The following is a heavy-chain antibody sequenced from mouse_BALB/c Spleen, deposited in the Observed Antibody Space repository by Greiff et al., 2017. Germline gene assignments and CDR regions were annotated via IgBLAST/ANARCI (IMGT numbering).Heavy chain of an antibody. D-gene: IGHD1-2*01. CDR1: GFSLTSYD. CDR3: VRDPTTANYAMDY. Sequence: VKLVESGPGLVAPSQSLSITCTVSGFSLTSYDISWIRQPPGKGLEWLGVIWTGGGTNYNSAFMSRLSISKDNSKSQVFLKMNSLQTDDTAIYYCVRDPTTANYAMDYWGQGTSVTVSS. CDR2: IWTGGGT. J-gene: IGHJ4*01. V-gene: IGHV2-9-2*01.